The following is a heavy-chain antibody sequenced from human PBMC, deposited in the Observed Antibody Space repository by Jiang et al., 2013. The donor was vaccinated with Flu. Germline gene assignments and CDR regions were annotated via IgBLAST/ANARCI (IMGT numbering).Heavy chain of an antibody. CDR2: IYYSGST. V-gene: IGHV4-39*01. J-gene: IGHJ4*02. Sequence: LLKPSETLSLTCTVSGGSISSSSYYWGWIRQPPGKGLEWIGSIYYSGSTYYNPSLKSRVTISVDTSKNQFSLKLSSVTAADTAVYYCARLTDIVVVPAALPFDYWGQGTLVTVSS. CDR3: ARLTDIVVVPAALPFDY. CDR1: GGSISSSSYY. D-gene: IGHD2-2*01.